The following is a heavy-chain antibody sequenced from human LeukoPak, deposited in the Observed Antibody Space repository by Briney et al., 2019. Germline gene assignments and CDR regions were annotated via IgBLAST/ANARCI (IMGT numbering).Heavy chain of an antibody. J-gene: IGHJ3*02. V-gene: IGHV1-18*04. CDR2: ISAYNGNT. Sequence: ASVKVSCKASGYTSTGYYMHWVRQAPGQGLEWMGWISAYNGNTNYAQKLQGRVTMTTDTSTSTAYMELRSLRSDDTAVYYCARVASMVVTQGAFDIWGQGTMVTVSS. CDR1: GYTSTGYY. CDR3: ARVASMVVTQGAFDI. D-gene: IGHD4-23*01.